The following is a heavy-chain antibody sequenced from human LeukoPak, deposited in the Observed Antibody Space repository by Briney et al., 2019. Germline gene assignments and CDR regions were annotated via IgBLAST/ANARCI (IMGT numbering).Heavy chain of an antibody. Sequence: GGSLRLSCAASGFTFSSYEMNWVRQAPGKGLEWVSYISSSGSTIYYADSVKGRFTISRDNAKNSLYLQMNSLRAEDTAVYYCVKDSSSWYYFDHWGQGTLVTVSS. CDR3: VKDSSSWYYFDH. J-gene: IGHJ4*02. V-gene: IGHV3-48*03. D-gene: IGHD6-13*01. CDR2: ISSSGSTI. CDR1: GFTFSSYE.